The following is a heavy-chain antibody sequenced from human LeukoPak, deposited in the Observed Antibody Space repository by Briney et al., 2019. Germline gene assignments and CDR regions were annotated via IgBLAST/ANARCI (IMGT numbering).Heavy chain of an antibody. CDR1: GSTFTSYG. D-gene: IGHD2-21*02. J-gene: IGHJ1*01. CDR2: ISAYNGNT. CDR3: ARGESYCGGDCMGPRGDEYFQH. Sequence: VKVSCKASGSTFTSYGISWVRQAPGQGLEWMGWISAYNGNTNYAQKLQGRVTMTTDTSTSTAYMELRSLRSDDTAVYYCARGESYCGGDCMGPRGDEYFQHWGQGTLVTVSS. V-gene: IGHV1-18*01.